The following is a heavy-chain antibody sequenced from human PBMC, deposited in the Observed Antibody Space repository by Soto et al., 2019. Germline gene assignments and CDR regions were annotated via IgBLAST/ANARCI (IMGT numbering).Heavy chain of an antibody. D-gene: IGHD2-8*01. CDR1: EFTFRNYA. J-gene: IGHJ4*02. Sequence: QVQLVESGGAVVQPGRSLRLSCAASEFTFRNYAMHWVRQAPGKGLEWVAVISSDGRKEFYADSVKGRFTISRDNSKNALYLQMNSPRADDTAMYYCVRDNGGYWGQGTLVTVSS. V-gene: IGHV3-30*04. CDR3: VRDNGGY. CDR2: ISSDGRKE.